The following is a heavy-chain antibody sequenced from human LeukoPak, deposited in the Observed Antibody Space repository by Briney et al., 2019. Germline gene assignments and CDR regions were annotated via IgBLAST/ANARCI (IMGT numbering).Heavy chain of an antibody. CDR2: ISSGSSTI. Sequence: GGSLRLSCAASGFTFSSYSMNWVRQAPGKGLEWISYISSGSSTIYYADSVKGRFTISRDNAKNSLYLQMNSLRAEDTAVYYCAKEGGVYSTPYYMDVWGKGTTVTVSS. V-gene: IGHV3-48*01. D-gene: IGHD1-26*01. CDR3: AKEGGVYSTPYYMDV. J-gene: IGHJ6*03. CDR1: GFTFSSYS.